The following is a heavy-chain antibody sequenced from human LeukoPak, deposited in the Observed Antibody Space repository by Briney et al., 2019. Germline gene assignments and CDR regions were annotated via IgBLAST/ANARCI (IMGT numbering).Heavy chain of an antibody. CDR1: GGSISSYC. CDR3: ALSSGSYYRFDY. D-gene: IGHD1-26*01. Sequence: KTSETLSLTCTVSGGSISSYCWGWIRQPPGKGLEWIGYIYYSGSTNYNPSLKSRVTISVDTSKNQFSLKLSSVTAADTAVYYCALSSGSYYRFDYWGQGTLVTVSS. J-gene: IGHJ4*02. V-gene: IGHV4-59*08. CDR2: IYYSGST.